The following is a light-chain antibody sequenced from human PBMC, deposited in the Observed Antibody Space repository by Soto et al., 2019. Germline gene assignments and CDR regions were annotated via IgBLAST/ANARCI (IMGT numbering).Light chain of an antibody. CDR2: AAS. V-gene: IGKV1-39*01. Sequence: DIPMTQSPSSLSASVGDRVTITCRASQSIAANLIWNQQNPGKALKLLIYAASSLQSGVPSRFSGSGSGTDFTLTIRSLQPEDCATYYCQQSYSTPLTFGQGTKVEIK. CDR1: QSIAAN. CDR3: QQSYSTPLT. J-gene: IGKJ1*01.